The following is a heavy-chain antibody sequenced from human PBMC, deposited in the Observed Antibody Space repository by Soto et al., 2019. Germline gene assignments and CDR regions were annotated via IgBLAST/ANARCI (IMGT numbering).Heavy chain of an antibody. J-gene: IGHJ6*02. CDR3: ARAVISGTGYYYGRDL. V-gene: IGHV1-46*01. D-gene: IGHD6-13*01. CDR1: GYTFTSYY. CDR2: INPSGGST. Sequence: ASVKVSCKASGYTFTSYYMHWVRQAPGQGLEWMGIINPSGGSTSYAQKFQGRVTMTRDTSTSTVYMELSSLRSEDTAVYYCARAVISGTGYYYGRDLRGQGTTVTVS.